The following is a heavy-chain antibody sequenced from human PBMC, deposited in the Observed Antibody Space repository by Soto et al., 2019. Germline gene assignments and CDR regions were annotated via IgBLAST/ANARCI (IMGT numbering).Heavy chain of an antibody. CDR3: AKRISAANISYYFDY. J-gene: IGHJ4*02. Sequence: GGSLRLSCAASGFTFSNYAMSWVRQVPGKGLEWVSAIGRYGGTYYADSVKGRFTISRDTSKNTLYLQMNSLRAEDTAVYYCAKRISAANISYYFDYWGRGTLVTVSS. V-gene: IGHV3-23*01. CDR1: GFTFSNYA. CDR2: IGRYGGT. D-gene: IGHD6-13*01.